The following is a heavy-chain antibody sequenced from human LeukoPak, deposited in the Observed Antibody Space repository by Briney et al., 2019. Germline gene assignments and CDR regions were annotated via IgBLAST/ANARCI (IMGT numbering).Heavy chain of an antibody. CDR3: ARKRGSSWYEGTDWFDP. Sequence: GGSLRLSCAASGFTFSSYSMNWVRQAPGKGLEWVSSISSSSSYIYYADSVKGRFTISRDNAKNSLYLQMNSLRAEDTAVYYCARKRGSSWYEGTDWFDPWGQGTLVTVSS. CDR1: GFTFSSYS. V-gene: IGHV3-21*01. CDR2: ISSSSSYI. D-gene: IGHD6-13*01. J-gene: IGHJ5*02.